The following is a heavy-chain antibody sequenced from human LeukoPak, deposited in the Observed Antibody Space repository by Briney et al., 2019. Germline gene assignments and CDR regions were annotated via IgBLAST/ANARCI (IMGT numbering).Heavy chain of an antibody. CDR2: IYYSGST. J-gene: IGHJ4*02. CDR3: ARVRYFGPHGLFDY. Sequence: PSETLSLTCTVSGGSISSSSYYWGWIRQPPGKGLEWIGSIYYSGSTYYNPSLKSRVTISVDTSKNQFSLKLSSVTAADTAVYYCARVRYFGPHGLFDYWGQGTLVTVSS. D-gene: IGHD3-9*01. CDR1: GGSISSSSYY. V-gene: IGHV4-39*07.